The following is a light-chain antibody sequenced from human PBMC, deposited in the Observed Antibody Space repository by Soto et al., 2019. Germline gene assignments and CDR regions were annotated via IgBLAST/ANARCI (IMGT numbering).Light chain of an antibody. J-gene: IGKJ4*01. CDR2: GAS. Sequence: EIVMTQSPATLSVSPGERATLSCRASQSINNNLAWYQQKRGQGPRLLIYGASSMATGTPARFSGSGSGTEFTLTISSLQSEDFAIYYCQQYNDWPLTFGGGTKVEIK. CDR3: QQYNDWPLT. CDR1: QSINNN. V-gene: IGKV3-15*01.